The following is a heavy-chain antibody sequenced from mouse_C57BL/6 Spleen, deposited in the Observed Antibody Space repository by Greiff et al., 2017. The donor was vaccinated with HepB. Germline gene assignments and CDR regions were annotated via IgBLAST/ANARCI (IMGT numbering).Heavy chain of an antibody. V-gene: IGHV1-15*01. D-gene: IGHD2-4*01. Sequence: VQLVESGAELVRPGASVTLSCKASGYTFTDYEMHWVKQTPVHGLEWIGAIDPETGGTAYNQKFKGKAILTADKSSSTAYMELRSLTSEDSAVYYCTRRYYEGYFDYWGQGTTLTVSS. CDR2: IDPETGGT. CDR3: TRRYYEGYFDY. CDR1: GYTFTDYE. J-gene: IGHJ2*01.